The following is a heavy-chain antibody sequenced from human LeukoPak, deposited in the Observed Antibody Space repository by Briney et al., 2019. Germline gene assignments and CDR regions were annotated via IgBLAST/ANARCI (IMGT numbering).Heavy chain of an antibody. CDR1: GFTFSSYA. Sequence: AGGSLRLSCAASGFTFSSYAMHWVRQAPGKGLEWVAVISYDGSNKYYADSVKGRFTISRDNSKNTLYLQMNSLRAEDTAVHYCARAYYSSSWYGDYWGQGTLVTVSS. J-gene: IGHJ4*02. CDR3: ARAYYSSSWYGDY. V-gene: IGHV3-30-3*01. D-gene: IGHD6-13*01. CDR2: ISYDGSNK.